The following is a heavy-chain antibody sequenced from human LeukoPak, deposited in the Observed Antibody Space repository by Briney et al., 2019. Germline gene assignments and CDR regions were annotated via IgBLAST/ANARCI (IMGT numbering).Heavy chain of an antibody. J-gene: IGHJ4*02. CDR1: GFTFSSYW. CDR3: ARDRGDLYGSVFWSQIEYYFDY. V-gene: IGHV3-7*01. Sequence: GGSLRLSCAASGFTFSSYWMSWVRQAPGKGLEWVANIKQDGSEKYYVDSVKGRFTISRDNAKNSLYLQMNSLRAEDTAVYYCARDRGDLYGSVFWSQIEYYFDYWGQGTLVTVSS. D-gene: IGHD3-3*01. CDR2: IKQDGSEK.